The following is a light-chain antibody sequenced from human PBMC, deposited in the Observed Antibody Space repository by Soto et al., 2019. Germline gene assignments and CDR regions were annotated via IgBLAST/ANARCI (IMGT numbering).Light chain of an antibody. Sequence: QSVLTQPPSASGTPGQRVTIACSGSSSNIGSTTVKWYQQLPGTAPKLLIYNNNQRPSGVPDRFSGSKSGTSASLAISGPQSEDEADSYCAAWDDSLNGVVFGGGTKLTVL. CDR1: SSNIGSTT. J-gene: IGLJ3*02. CDR3: AAWDDSLNGVV. CDR2: NNN. V-gene: IGLV1-44*01.